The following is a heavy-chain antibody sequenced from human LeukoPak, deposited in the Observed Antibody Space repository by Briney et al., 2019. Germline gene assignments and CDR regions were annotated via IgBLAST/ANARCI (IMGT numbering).Heavy chain of an antibody. CDR1: GFTFSSYS. Sequence: GGSLRLSCAVSGFTFSSYSMSWVRQAQGKGLEWVSSISSSGTYKYYADSVKGRFTISRDNAKNSLYLQMNSLRAEDTAVYYCAKGKDSVAGATNDYWGQGTLVTVSS. V-gene: IGHV3-21*01. D-gene: IGHD6-19*01. CDR3: AKGKDSVAGATNDY. J-gene: IGHJ4*02. CDR2: ISSSGTYK.